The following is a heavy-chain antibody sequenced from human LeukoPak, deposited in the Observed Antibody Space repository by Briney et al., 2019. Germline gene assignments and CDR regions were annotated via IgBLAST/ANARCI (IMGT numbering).Heavy chain of an antibody. Sequence: SVTVSCKASGGTFSSYSFTWVRQAPGQGLEWMGRIIPSVGIPKYAPKFQGRVTITADKSTSTAYLEFTSLRSEDSAIYFCARGGRAPVTRMDIWGQGTTVTVSS. V-gene: IGHV1-69*02. CDR1: GGTFSSYS. CDR2: IIPSVGIP. J-gene: IGHJ6*02. D-gene: IGHD3-16*01. CDR3: ARGGRAPVTRMDI.